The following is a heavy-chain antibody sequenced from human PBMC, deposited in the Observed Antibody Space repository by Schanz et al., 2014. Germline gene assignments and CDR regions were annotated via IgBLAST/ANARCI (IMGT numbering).Heavy chain of an antibody. J-gene: IGHJ4*02. V-gene: IGHV1-18*01. CDR3: ARDRDQWDGNYLDY. CDR1: GYTFTRSG. Sequence: QVQLVQSGGEVKTPGASVKVSCKASGYTFTRSGISWVRQAPGQGLEWMGWIGGSDGNTKFSQKLQGGVTMTTDTSTSTVDMELRSLTSDDSAVYYCARDRDQWDGNYLDYWGQGTLVTVSS. CDR2: IGGSDGNT. D-gene: IGHD1-26*01.